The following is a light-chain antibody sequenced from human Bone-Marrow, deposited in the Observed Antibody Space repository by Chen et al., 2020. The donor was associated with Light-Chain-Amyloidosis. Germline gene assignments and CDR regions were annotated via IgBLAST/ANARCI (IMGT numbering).Light chain of an antibody. CDR2: EDD. Sequence: NFMLTQPHSVSESPGKTVIISCTRSSGSIATNYVQWYQQRPGSSPTTVIYEDDQRPSGVPDRFAGAIDRSSNAASRASSGLRTEDEADYSCHYYQGSGQGVVGGGTKLTVL. CDR1: SGSIATNY. J-gene: IGLJ3*02. CDR3: HYYQGSGQGV. V-gene: IGLV6-57*01.